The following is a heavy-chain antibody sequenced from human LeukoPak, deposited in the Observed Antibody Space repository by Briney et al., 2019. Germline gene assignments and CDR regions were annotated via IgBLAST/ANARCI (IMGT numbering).Heavy chain of an antibody. D-gene: IGHD5-12*01. CDR1: GFTVSTNS. J-gene: IGHJ6*03. Sequence: GGSLRLSCTVSGFTVSTNSMSCVRQAPGKGQEWVSFIYSDNTHYSDSVKGRFTISRDNSKNTLYLQMKSLRAEDTAVYYCAKGGGYEAQYYYYYLDVWGKGTTVTISS. CDR2: IYSDNT. CDR3: AKGGGYEAQYYYYYLDV. V-gene: IGHV3-66*02.